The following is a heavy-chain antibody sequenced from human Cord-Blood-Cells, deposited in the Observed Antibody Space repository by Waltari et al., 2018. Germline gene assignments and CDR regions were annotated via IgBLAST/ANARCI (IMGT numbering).Heavy chain of an antibody. D-gene: IGHD6-6*01. J-gene: IGHJ3*02. CDR1: GFTVSCNY. CDR3: ARDLFHSSSFAFDI. V-gene: IGHV3-53*01. Sequence: EVRLVESGGGLIQPGGSLRLSCAASGFTVSCNYMSWVRQAPGKGLEWVSVIYSGGSTYYADSVKGRFTISRDNSKNTLYLQMNSLRAEDTAVYYCARDLFHSSSFAFDIWGQGTMVTVSS. CDR2: IYSGGST.